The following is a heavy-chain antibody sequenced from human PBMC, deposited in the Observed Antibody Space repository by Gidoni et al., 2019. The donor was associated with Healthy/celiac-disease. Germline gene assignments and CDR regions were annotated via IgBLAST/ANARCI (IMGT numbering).Heavy chain of an antibody. Sequence: QLQLQESGPGLVKPSETLSLTCTVPGGSISSSSYYWGWIRQPPGKGLEWIGSIYYSGSAYYNPSLKSRVTISVDTSKNQFSLKLSSVTAADTAVYYCASGLVLFGACYFDYWGQGTLVTVSS. V-gene: IGHV4-39*01. CDR2: IYYSGSA. D-gene: IGHD3-10*01. J-gene: IGHJ4*02. CDR1: GGSISSSSYY. CDR3: ASGLVLFGACYFDY.